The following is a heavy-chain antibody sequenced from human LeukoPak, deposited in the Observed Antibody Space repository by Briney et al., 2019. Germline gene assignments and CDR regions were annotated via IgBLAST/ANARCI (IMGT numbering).Heavy chain of an antibody. CDR2: IYHSGST. J-gene: IGHJ4*02. CDR1: GYSISSGYY. V-gene: IGHV4-38-2*02. CDR3: ARVTTVGGVDY. Sequence: SETLSLTCTVSGYSISSGYYWGWIRQPPGKGLEWIGSIYHSGSTYYNPSLKSRVTISVDTSKNQFSLKLGSVTAADTAVYYCARVTTVGGVDYWGQGTLVTVSS. D-gene: IGHD4-11*01.